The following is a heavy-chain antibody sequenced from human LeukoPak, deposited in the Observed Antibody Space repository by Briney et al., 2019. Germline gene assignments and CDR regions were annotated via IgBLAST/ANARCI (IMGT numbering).Heavy chain of an antibody. CDR1: GGSISSSNW. J-gene: IGHJ6*03. D-gene: IGHD6-13*01. CDR3: ARVRAAAGYAGYYYYYYMDV. CDR2: IYHSGST. Sequence: SETLSLTCAVSGGSISSSNWWSWVRQPPGKGLEWIGEIYHSGSTNYNPSLKSRVTISVDKSKNQFSLKLSSVTAADTAVYYCARVRAAAGYAGYYYYYYMDVWGKGTTVTVSS. V-gene: IGHV4-4*02.